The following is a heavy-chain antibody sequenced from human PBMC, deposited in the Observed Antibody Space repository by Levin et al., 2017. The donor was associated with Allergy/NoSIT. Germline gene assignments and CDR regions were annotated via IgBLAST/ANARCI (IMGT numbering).Heavy chain of an antibody. CDR2: ISSSSSYI. D-gene: IGHD6-6*01. Sequence: PSETLSLTCAASGFTFSSYSMNWVRQAPGKGLEWVSSISSSSSYIYYADSVKGRFTISRDNAKNSLYLQMNSLRAEDTAVYYCARDRLDSSSPPYDYWGQGTLVTVSS. J-gene: IGHJ4*02. CDR3: ARDRLDSSSPPYDY. CDR1: GFTFSSYS. V-gene: IGHV3-21*01.